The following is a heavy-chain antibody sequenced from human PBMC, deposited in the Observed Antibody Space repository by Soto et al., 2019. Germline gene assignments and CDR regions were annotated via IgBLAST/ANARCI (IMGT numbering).Heavy chain of an antibody. Sequence: QVQLQQSSPGLVKPSQALSLTCDISGDSVSSNSAGWNWIRQTPSRGLEWLGRTYYKSKWYYTYAASVKSRITVSPDTSKNQLSLQLICETPEDTAVYYCARGSWDDVSGHYYMDVWDKGTTVTVSS. CDR1: GDSVSSNSAG. CDR3: ARGSWDDVSGHYYMDV. V-gene: IGHV6-1*01. CDR2: TYYKSKWYY. J-gene: IGHJ6*03. D-gene: IGHD1-1*01.